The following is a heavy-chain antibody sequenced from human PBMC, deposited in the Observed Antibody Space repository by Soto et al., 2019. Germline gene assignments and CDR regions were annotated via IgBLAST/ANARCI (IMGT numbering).Heavy chain of an antibody. J-gene: IGHJ4*02. D-gene: IGHD1-26*01. CDR3: AKEKASGNHFEY. CDR2: ISYDGSNK. Sequence: VQLVESGGGLVQPGGSLRLSCAASGFTFSSYGMHWVRQAPGKGLEWVAVISYDGSNKYYVDSVKGRFTISRDNSKKTLYLQMNSLRAEDTALYYCAKEKASGNHFEYWGQGTLVTVSS. V-gene: IGHV3-30*18. CDR1: GFTFSSYG.